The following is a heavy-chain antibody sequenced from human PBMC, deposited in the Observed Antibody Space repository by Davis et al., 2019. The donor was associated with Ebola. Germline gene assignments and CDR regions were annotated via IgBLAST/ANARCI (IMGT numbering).Heavy chain of an antibody. CDR3: ATDPHLYDILTGYSYYFDF. Sequence: ASVKVSCKASGYTFTSYGISWVRQAPGQGLEWMGWSSPYNGNTNYARKLQGRVTMATDTSTSTAYMELRSLRSDDTAVYYCATDPHLYDILTGYSYYFDFWGQGTLDTVSS. CDR2: SSPYNGNT. J-gene: IGHJ4*02. D-gene: IGHD3-9*01. V-gene: IGHV1-18*01. CDR1: GYTFTSYG.